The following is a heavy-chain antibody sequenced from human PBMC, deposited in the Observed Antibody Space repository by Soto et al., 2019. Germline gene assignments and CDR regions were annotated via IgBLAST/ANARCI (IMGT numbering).Heavy chain of an antibody. Sequence: EVQLVESGGDLVQPGGSLRLSCSASGFTFSSYAMHWVRQAPGKGLEYVSSISSDGVNTYYADSVKGRFTISRDNSNNTSYLQMSSLRAEDTAVYYCVKRIELQLGYFDYWGQGTLVTVSS. CDR3: VKRIELQLGYFDY. J-gene: IGHJ4*02. D-gene: IGHD6-13*01. CDR1: GFTFSSYA. CDR2: ISSDGVNT. V-gene: IGHV3-64D*06.